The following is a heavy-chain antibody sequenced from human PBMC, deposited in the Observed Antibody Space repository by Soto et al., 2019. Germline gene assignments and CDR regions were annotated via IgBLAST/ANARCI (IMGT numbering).Heavy chain of an antibody. CDR2: IWYKGKNK. CDR3: AIGGKTSYATHV. Sequence: PVGSVRLSCAASGFSFSSYGMHWVRQAPDKGLEWVANIWYKGKNKYYADSVKGRFTISRENSKNTSYLQMNSLRAEDTAVYFFAIGGKTSYATHVWGQATPVTV. J-gene: IGHJ6*02. D-gene: IGHD3-16*01. V-gene: IGHV3-33*01. CDR1: GFSFSSYG.